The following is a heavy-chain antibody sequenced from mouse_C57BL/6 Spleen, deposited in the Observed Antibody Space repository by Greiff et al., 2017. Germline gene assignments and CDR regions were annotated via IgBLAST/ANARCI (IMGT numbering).Heavy chain of an antibody. CDR3: ARHEDYSNYPYYFDY. J-gene: IGHJ2*01. D-gene: IGHD2-5*01. Sequence: EVKLMESGGDLVKPGGSLKLSCAASGFTFSSYGMSWVRQTPDKRLEWVATISSGGSYTYYPDSVKGRFTISRDNAKNTLYLQMSSLKSEDTAMYYCARHEDYSNYPYYFDYWGQGTTLTVSS. V-gene: IGHV5-6*01. CDR2: ISSGGSYT. CDR1: GFTFSSYG.